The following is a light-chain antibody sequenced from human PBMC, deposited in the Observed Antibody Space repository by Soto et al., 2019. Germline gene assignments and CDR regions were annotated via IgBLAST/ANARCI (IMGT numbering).Light chain of an antibody. V-gene: IGKV1-39*01. J-gene: IGKJ1*01. CDR3: QQSYSTSWT. Sequence: DIQMTQSPSSLSASVGDRVTVTCRASQSISSYLNWYQQKPGKAPKVLIYAASGLHSGVPSTFSASGSGTDFTLTISSLQPEDFATYYCQQSYSTSWTFGQGTKVDI. CDR1: QSISSY. CDR2: AAS.